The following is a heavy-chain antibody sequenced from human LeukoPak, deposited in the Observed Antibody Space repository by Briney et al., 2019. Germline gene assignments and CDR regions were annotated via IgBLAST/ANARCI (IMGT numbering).Heavy chain of an antibody. CDR2: IYYSGST. CDR3: ATLPYCSSTSCYGGVPYYFDY. J-gene: IGHJ4*02. D-gene: IGHD2-2*01. V-gene: IGHV4-39*01. CDR1: GGSISSSSYY. Sequence: PSETLSLTCTVSGGSISSSSYYWGWIRQPPGKGLEWIGSIYYSGSTYYNPSLKSRVTISVDTSKNQFSLKLSSVTAADTAVYYCATLPYCSSTSCYGGVPYYFDYWGQGTLVTVSS.